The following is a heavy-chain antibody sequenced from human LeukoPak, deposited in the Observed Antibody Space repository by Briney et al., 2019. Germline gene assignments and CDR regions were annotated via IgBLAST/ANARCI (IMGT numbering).Heavy chain of an antibody. CDR1: GFTFSSYW. D-gene: IGHD6-13*01. CDR2: IKQDGSEK. CDR3: ARDEYSSSWYGFDC. Sequence: GGSLRLSCAASGFTFSSYWMSWVRQAPGKGLEWVANIKQDGSEKYYVDSVKGRFTISRDNAKNSLYLQMNSLRAEDTAVYYCARDEYSSSWYGFDCWGQGTLVTVSS. J-gene: IGHJ4*02. V-gene: IGHV3-7*01.